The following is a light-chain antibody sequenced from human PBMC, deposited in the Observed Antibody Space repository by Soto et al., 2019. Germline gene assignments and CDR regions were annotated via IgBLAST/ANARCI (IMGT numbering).Light chain of an antibody. J-gene: IGKJ1*01. CDR1: QSVGGNS. Sequence: ETVLTHSPGTLSLCPWEIATVSCRASQSVGGNSLAWYQQRPGQAPRLLIYDTSKRATGIPDRFSGSGSGTDFTLTISRLEPADFAVYYCQQYQNSPRTVGQGTKVDIK. CDR3: QQYQNSPRT. CDR2: DTS. V-gene: IGKV3-20*01.